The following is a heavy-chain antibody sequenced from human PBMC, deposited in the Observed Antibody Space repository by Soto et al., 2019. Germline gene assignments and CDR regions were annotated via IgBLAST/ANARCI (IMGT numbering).Heavy chain of an antibody. V-gene: IGHV1-2*02. CDR2: LNPKSGGT. CDR1: GYTSTAYY. Sequence: ASVKVSCKASGYTSTAYYIQWVRQAPGQGLEWMGWLNPKSGGTKYAQKFQGRVTMTRDTSISTGYMELSRLTSGDTAVYYCATVTYFYDSSDYPPYYYFDYWGRGTPVTVSS. CDR3: ATVTYFYDSSDYPPYYYFDY. D-gene: IGHD3-22*01. J-gene: IGHJ4*02.